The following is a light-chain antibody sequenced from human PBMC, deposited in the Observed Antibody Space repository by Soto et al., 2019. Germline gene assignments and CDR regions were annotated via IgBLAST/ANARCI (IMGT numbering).Light chain of an antibody. CDR2: EVS. Sequence: QSALTQPPSASGSPGQSVTISCTGTSSDVGGYNYVSWYQQHPGKAPKVMIYEVSKRPSGVPDRFSGSKSGNTASLTVSGLQAEDEAEYYCSSYAGSNTVVFGTGTKLTVL. V-gene: IGLV2-8*01. CDR1: SSDVGGYNY. J-gene: IGLJ1*01. CDR3: SSYAGSNTVV.